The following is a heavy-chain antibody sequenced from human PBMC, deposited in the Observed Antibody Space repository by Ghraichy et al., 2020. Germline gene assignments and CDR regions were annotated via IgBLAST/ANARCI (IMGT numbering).Heavy chain of an antibody. J-gene: IGHJ4*02. V-gene: IGHV1-18*01. CDR2: VSGYNADT. CDR3: ARDRETNLRYCPATSCFGPDL. Sequence: ASVKVSCKTSGYTFTNYGISWVRQAPGQGLEWMGWVSGYNADTIYAQKVQGRVSMTTDTSTTTAYMELRSLRSDDTAVYYCARDRETNLRYCPATSCFGPDLWGQGTLVTVSS. D-gene: IGHD2-2*01. CDR1: GYTFTNYG.